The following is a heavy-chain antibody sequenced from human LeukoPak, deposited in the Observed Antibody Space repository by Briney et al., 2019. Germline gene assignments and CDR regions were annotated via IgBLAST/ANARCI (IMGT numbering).Heavy chain of an antibody. CDR2: ISGSGGST. V-gene: IGHV3-23*01. CDR3: AKDVGANPYNWFDP. Sequence: PGGSLRLSCAASGFTFSSYGMSWVRQAPGKGLEWVSAISGSGGSTYYADTVKGRFTVSRDNSKNTLYLQMNSLRAEDTAVYYCAKDVGANPYNWFDPWGQGTLVTVSS. CDR1: GFTFSSYG. J-gene: IGHJ5*02. D-gene: IGHD1-26*01.